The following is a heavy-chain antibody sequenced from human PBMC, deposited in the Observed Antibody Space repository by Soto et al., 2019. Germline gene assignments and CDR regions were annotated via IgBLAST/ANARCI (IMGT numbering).Heavy chain of an antibody. D-gene: IGHD3-22*01. J-gene: IGHJ4*02. CDR3: ARSPNYYDSSGYYSLAY. Sequence: PSETLSLTCTVSGGSISSGGYYWSWIRQHPGKGLEWIGYIYYSGSTYYNPSLKSRVTISVDTSKNQFSLKLSSVTAADTAVYYCARSPNYYDSSGYYSLAYSGQGTLVPVSS. V-gene: IGHV4-31*03. CDR2: IYYSGST. CDR1: GGSISSGGYY.